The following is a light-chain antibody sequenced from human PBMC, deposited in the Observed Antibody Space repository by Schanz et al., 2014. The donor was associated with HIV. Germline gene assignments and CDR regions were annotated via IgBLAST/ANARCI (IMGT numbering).Light chain of an antibody. CDR3: QSADTTGTYPWV. CDR2: KDT. CDR1: VLPKQY. Sequence: SSELTQPPSVSVSPGQTARITCSGDVLPKQYAYWYQQKPGQAPVLVIYKDTERPSGIPERFSGSSSGTAVTLTISGIQAEDEADYYCQSADTTGTYPWVFGGGTKLTVL. V-gene: IGLV3-25*03. J-gene: IGLJ3*02.